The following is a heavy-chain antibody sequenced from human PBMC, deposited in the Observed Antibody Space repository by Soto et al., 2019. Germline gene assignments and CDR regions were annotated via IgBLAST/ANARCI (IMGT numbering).Heavy chain of an antibody. D-gene: IGHD5-18*01. Sequence: ETLSLTCTVSGGSISSSSYYWGWIRQPPGKGLEWIGSIYYSGSTYYNPSLKSRVTISVDTSKNQFSLKLSSVTAADTAVYYCESPPFYPAMAPDRGKGTLVPVS. J-gene: IGHJ4*02. CDR1: GGSISSSSYY. V-gene: IGHV4-39*01. CDR2: IYYSGST. CDR3: ESPPFYPAMAPD.